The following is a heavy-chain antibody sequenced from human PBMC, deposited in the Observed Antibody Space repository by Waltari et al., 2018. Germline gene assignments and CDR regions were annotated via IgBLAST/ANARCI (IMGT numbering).Heavy chain of an antibody. CDR1: VFTLSSYE. CDR2: ISSSGSTI. J-gene: IGHJ4*02. D-gene: IGHD6-6*01. CDR3: ARVRGSSISLGNDY. V-gene: IGHV3-48*03. Sequence: EVQLVGSGGGLVQPGGSLRLSCAATVFTLSSYEMNWVRQAPGKGVEWVSYISSSGSTISYADSVKVRFTISRDNAKNSLYLQMNSLRAEDTAVYYCARVRGSSISLGNDYWGQGTLVTVSS.